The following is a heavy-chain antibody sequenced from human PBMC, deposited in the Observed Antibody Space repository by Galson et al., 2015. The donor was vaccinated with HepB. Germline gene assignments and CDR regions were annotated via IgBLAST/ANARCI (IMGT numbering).Heavy chain of an antibody. Sequence: SLRLSCAASGFTFSSYAMHWVRQAPGKGLEWVAVISYDGSNKYYADSVKGRFTISRDNSKNTLYLQMNSLRAEDTAVYYCARDWYSSSWLVYYYYGMDVWGQGTTVTVSS. J-gene: IGHJ6*02. CDR3: ARDWYSSSWLVYYYYGMDV. V-gene: IGHV3-30-3*01. CDR2: ISYDGSNK. D-gene: IGHD6-13*01. CDR1: GFTFSSYA.